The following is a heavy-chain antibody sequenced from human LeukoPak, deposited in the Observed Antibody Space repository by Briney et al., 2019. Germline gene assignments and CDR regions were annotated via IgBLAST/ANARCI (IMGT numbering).Heavy chain of an antibody. V-gene: IGHV1-2*02. J-gene: IGHJ5*02. Sequence: GALVKVSCKASGYTFTGYYMHWVRQAPGQGLEWMGWINPNSGGTNYAQKFQGRVTMTRDTSISTAYMELSRLRSDDTAVYYCARGGDSSGWPRKNWFDPWGQGTLVTVSS. CDR2: INPNSGGT. CDR1: GYTFTGYY. CDR3: ARGGDSSGWPRKNWFDP. D-gene: IGHD6-19*01.